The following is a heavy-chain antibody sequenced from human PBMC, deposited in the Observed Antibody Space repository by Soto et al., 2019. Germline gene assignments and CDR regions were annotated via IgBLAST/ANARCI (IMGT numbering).Heavy chain of an antibody. CDR2: ISAYNGNT. Sequence: QVQLVQSGAEVKKPGASVKVSCKASGYTFTSYGISWVRQAPGQGLEWMGWISAYNGNTNYAQKLQGRVTMTTDTSTSAXYMALRSLRSDDTAVYYCAREGDYDILTGYYIIHYYYGMDVWGQGTTVTVSS. V-gene: IGHV1-18*01. J-gene: IGHJ6*02. D-gene: IGHD3-9*01. CDR1: GYTFTSYG. CDR3: AREGDYDILTGYYIIHYYYGMDV.